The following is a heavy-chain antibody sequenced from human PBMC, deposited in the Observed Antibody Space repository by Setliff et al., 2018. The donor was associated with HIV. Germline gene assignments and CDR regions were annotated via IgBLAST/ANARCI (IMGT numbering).Heavy chain of an antibody. J-gene: IGHJ4*02. CDR3: AKAARDYYDSSGYYIGMDY. V-gene: IGHV3-23*01. Sequence: GGSLRLSCAASGFTFSSCAMSWVRQAPGKGLDWVSAISGSGGSTYYADSVKGRFTISRDNSKNTLYLQMNSLGVEDTAVYYCAKAARDYYDSSGYYIGMDYWGRGTLVTVSS. CDR2: ISGSGGST. CDR1: GFTFSSCA. D-gene: IGHD3-22*01.